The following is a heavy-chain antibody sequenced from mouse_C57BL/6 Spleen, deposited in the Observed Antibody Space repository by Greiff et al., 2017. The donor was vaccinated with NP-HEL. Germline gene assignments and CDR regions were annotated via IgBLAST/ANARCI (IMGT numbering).Heavy chain of an antibody. V-gene: IGHV1-76*01. D-gene: IGHD1-1*01. CDR2: IYPGSGNT. CDR1: GYTFTDYY. J-gene: IGHJ2*01. Sequence: QVQLKESGAELVRPGASVKLSCKASGYTFTDYYINWVKQRPGQGLEWIARIYPGSGNTYYNEKFKGKATLTAEKSSSTAYMQLSSLTSEDSAVYFCAREGVHYYGSSYFDYWGQGTTLTVSS. CDR3: AREGVHYYGSSYFDY.